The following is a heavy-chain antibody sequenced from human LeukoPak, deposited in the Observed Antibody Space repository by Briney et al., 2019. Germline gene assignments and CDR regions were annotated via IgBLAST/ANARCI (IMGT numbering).Heavy chain of an antibody. CDR2: INHSGST. J-gene: IGHJ6*03. CDR1: GGSFSGYY. CDR3: ARVAARHYYCYMDV. Sequence: SETLSLTCAVYGGSFSGYYWSWIRQPPGKGLEWIGEINHSGSTNYNPSLKSRVTISVDTSKNQFSLKLSSVTAADTAVYYCARVAARHYYCYMDVWGKGTTVTVSS. V-gene: IGHV4-34*01. D-gene: IGHD6-6*01.